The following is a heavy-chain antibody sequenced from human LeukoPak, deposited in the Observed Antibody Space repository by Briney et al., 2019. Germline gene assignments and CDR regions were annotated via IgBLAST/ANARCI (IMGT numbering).Heavy chain of an antibody. CDR2: ISPTGGTP. D-gene: IGHD6-6*01. CDR3: AKRIAAPPRSSDY. V-gene: IGHV3-23*01. Sequence: PGGSLRLSCAASGFTFSNYAMTWVRQAPGKGLEWVSTISPTGGTPYYADSVKGRFTISRDNSKNTLYLQMNSLRAEDTAVYYCAKRIAAPPRSSDYWGQGILVTASS. CDR1: GFTFSNYA. J-gene: IGHJ4*02.